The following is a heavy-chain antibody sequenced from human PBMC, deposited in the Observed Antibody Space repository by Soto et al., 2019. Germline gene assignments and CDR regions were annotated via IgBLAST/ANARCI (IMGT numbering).Heavy chain of an antibody. CDR3: ARDLSISLLWFGELTEYYYYYGMDV. CDR1: GFTFSSYS. Sequence: GGSLRLSCAASGFTFSSYSMNWVRQAPGKGLEWVSYISSSSSTIYYADSVKGRFTISRDNAKNSLYLQMNSLRDEDTAVYYCARDLSISLLWFGELTEYYYYYGMDVWGQGTTVTVSS. J-gene: IGHJ6*02. CDR2: ISSSSSTI. D-gene: IGHD3-10*01. V-gene: IGHV3-48*02.